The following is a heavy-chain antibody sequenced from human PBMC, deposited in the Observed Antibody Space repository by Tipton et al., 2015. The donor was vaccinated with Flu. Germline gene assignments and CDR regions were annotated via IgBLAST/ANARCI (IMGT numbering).Heavy chain of an antibody. V-gene: IGHV4-39*07. J-gene: IGHJ5*02. CDR1: GGSISSSSYY. CDR3: ARRAMSLRWFDP. Sequence: TLSLTCTVSGGSISSSSYYWGWIRQPPGKGLEWIGSIYYSGSTYYNPSLKSRVTISVDTSKNQFSLKLSSVTAADTAVYYCARRAMSLRWFDPWGQGTLVTVSS. D-gene: IGHD3-16*01. CDR2: IYYSGST.